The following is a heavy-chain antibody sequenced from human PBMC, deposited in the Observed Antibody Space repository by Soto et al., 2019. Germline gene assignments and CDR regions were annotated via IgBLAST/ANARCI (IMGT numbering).Heavy chain of an antibody. CDR2: IGGSGGNT. V-gene: IGHV3-23*01. CDR3: ARVVRYFDTPYGMDV. Sequence: GGSLRLSCAASGFTFSSCAMSWVRQAPGKGLEWVSGIGGSGGNTYYADSVKGRFTISRDNSKNTLFLQMNSLRAEDTAEYYCARVVRYFDTPYGMDVWGQGTTVTVPS. D-gene: IGHD3-9*01. J-gene: IGHJ6*02. CDR1: GFTFSSCA.